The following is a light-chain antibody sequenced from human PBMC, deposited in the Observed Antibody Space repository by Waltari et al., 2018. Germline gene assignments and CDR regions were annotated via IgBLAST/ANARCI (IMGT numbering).Light chain of an antibody. V-gene: IGKV3-20*01. CDR3: QLYDSTHGFS. Sequence: EIVLTQSPGTLSLSPGEGATLSCRASHRVANNYVAWYRQKPGQAPTLLIYYASSRATGVPDRISGSGSGTDFTLTLSRLEPEDFAVYFCQLYDSTHGFSFGQGTKLEIK. J-gene: IGKJ2*03. CDR2: YAS. CDR1: HRVANNY.